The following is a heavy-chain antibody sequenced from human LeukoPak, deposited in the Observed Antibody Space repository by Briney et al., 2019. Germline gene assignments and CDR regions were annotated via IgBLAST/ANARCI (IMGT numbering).Heavy chain of an antibody. V-gene: IGHV1-2*02. D-gene: IGHD2-2*02. J-gene: IGHJ6*03. Sequence: ASVKVSCKASGYTFTGYYMHWVRQAPGQGLEWMGWINPNSGDTNYAQKFQGRVTMTRDTSISTAYMELSRLRSDDTAVYYCARLGYCSSTSCYTGDYYYYYYMDVWGKGTTVTVSS. CDR2: INPNSGDT. CDR1: GYTFTGYY. CDR3: ARLGYCSSTSCYTGDYYYYYYMDV.